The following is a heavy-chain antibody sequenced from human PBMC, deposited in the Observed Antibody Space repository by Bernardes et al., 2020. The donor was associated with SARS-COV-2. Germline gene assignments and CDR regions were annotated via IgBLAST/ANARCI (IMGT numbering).Heavy chain of an antibody. CDR3: AREGGGIAVAGTGNWFDP. Sequence: ASVKVSCKASGYTFTSYGISWVRQAPGQGLEWMGWISAYNGNTNYAQKLQGRVTMTTDTSTSTAYMELRSLRSDDTAVYYCAREGGGIAVAGTGNWFDPWGQGTLVTVSS. D-gene: IGHD6-19*01. CDR2: ISAYNGNT. CDR1: GYTFTSYG. V-gene: IGHV1-18*04. J-gene: IGHJ5*02.